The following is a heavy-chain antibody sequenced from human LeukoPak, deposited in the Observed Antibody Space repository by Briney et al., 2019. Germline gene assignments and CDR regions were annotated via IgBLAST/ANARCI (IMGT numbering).Heavy chain of an antibody. D-gene: IGHD2-8*01. CDR3: TIDTNTDSQYY. Sequence: KTGECRGLSCGVSGFTFSDVWMSWVRQGPGKGLEWVGRIRSKTDGETTDYAAPVKGRFTISRDDSEKTVYLEMNSLKTEDTAVYDCTIDTNTDSQYYWGQGALVTVSS. CDR1: GFTFSDVW. CDR2: IRSKTDGETT. V-gene: IGHV3-15*01. J-gene: IGHJ4*02.